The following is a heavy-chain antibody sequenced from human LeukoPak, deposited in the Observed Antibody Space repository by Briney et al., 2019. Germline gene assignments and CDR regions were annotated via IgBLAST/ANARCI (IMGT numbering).Heavy chain of an antibody. V-gene: IGHV3-33*01. CDR1: GFTFSGYG. J-gene: IGHJ4*02. CDR2: IWYDGSNK. CDR3: ARAGDGFDY. Sequence: GRSLRLSCAASGFTFSGYGMHWVRQAPGKGLEWVAVIWYDGSNKYYADSVKGRFTISRDNSKNTLYLQMNSLRAEDTAVYYCARAGDGFDYWGQGTLVTVSS. D-gene: IGHD3-10*01.